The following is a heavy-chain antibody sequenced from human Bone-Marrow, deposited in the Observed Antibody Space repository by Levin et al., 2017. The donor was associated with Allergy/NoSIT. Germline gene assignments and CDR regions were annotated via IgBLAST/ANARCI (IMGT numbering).Heavy chain of an antibody. J-gene: IGHJ3*02. D-gene: IGHD1-26*01. Sequence: GESLKISCAASGFTFSSYSMNWVRQAPGKGLEWVSSISSSSSYIYYADSVKGRFTISRDNAKNSLYLQMNSLRAEDTAVYYCAKRIGLGSQGAFDIWGQGTMVTVSS. V-gene: IGHV3-21*01. CDR3: AKRIGLGSQGAFDI. CDR2: ISSSSSYI. CDR1: GFTFSSYS.